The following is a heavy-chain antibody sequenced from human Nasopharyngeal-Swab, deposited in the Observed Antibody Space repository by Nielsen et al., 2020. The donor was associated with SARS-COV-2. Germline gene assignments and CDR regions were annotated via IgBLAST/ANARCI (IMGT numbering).Heavy chain of an antibody. V-gene: IGHV4-39*07. CDR2: IYYSGST. CDR1: GGSISSSSYY. Sequence: GSLRLSCTVSGGSISSSSYYWGWIRQPPGKGLEWIGSIYYSGSTYYNPSLKSRVTISVDTSKNQFSLKLSSVTAADTAVYYCERERGRGGIWNYYYYYMDVWGKGTTVTVSS. D-gene: IGHD3-10*01. J-gene: IGHJ6*03. CDR3: ERERGRGGIWNYYYYYMDV.